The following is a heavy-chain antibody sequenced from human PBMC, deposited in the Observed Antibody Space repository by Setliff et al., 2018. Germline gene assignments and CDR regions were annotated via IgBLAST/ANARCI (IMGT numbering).Heavy chain of an antibody. CDR2: IRHDGDNK. CDR3: AKEIIEGLLSGLDF. V-gene: IGHV3-30*02. J-gene: IGHJ4*02. CDR1: GFTFSSYW. Sequence: GGSLRLSCAASGFTFSSYWMTWVRQAPGKGLEWITFIRHDGDNKYYRDSVRGRFTVSRDNSKNTLTLQMNSLRPDDTAVYYCAKEIIEGLLSGLDFWGQGTLVTVSS. D-gene: IGHD3-9*01.